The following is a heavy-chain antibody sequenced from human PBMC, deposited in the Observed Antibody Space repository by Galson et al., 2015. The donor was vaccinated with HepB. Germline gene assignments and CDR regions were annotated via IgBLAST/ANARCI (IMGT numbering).Heavy chain of an antibody. J-gene: IGHJ4*02. CDR3: AREGLSSDGWPDGAFDS. V-gene: IGHV1-3*01. CDR1: GYTFNAHT. Sequence: SVKLSCKASGYTFNAHTINWVRQAPGQGLEWVGWISAGSGDTKYSQNFQDRVTISRDTSENTVFMELSSLRTEDTAVYYCAREGLSSDGWPDGAFDSWGQGTPVTVSS. CDR2: ISAGSGDT. D-gene: IGHD2-15*01.